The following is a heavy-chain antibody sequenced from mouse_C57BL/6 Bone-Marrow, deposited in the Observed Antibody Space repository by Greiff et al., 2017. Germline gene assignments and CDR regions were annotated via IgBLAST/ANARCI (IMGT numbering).Heavy chain of an antibody. J-gene: IGHJ4*01. CDR1: GYTFTDYN. Sequence: VQLKQSGPELVKPGASVKIPCKASGYTFTDYNMDWVKQSHGKSLEWIGDINPNNGGTIYNQKFKGKATLTVDKSSSTAYMELRSLTSEDTAVYYCARSRANWDPSYYAMDYWGQGTSVTVSS. CDR3: ARSRANWDPSYYAMDY. D-gene: IGHD4-1*01. V-gene: IGHV1-18*01. CDR2: INPNNGGT.